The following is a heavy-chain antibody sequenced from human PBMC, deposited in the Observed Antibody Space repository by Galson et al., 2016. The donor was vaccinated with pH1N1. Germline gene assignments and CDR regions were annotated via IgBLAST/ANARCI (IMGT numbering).Heavy chain of an antibody. V-gene: IGHV3-7*04. CDR2: IKQDGGEE. CDR3: TRGFCVSPSCYKVDQ. Sequence: SLRLSCAASGFTFTSYWVSWVRQTPWKGLEWVASIKQDGGEEYYVDSVEGRFTISRDNVKKSLYLQMNSLRVEDTAVYYCTRGFCVSPSCYKVDQWGQGTQVTVSS. CDR1: GFTFTSYW. J-gene: IGHJ4*02. D-gene: IGHD2-2*02.